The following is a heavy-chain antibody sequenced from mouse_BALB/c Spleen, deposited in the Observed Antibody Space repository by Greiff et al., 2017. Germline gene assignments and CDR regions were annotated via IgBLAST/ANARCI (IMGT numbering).Heavy chain of an antibody. J-gene: IGHJ4*01. CDR3: ARDLDYAMDY. CDR2: ISSGGSYT. V-gene: IGHV5-9-4*01. CDR1: GFTFSSYA. Sequence: EVKLQESGGGLVKPGGSLKLSCAASGFTFSSYAMSWVRQSPEKRLEWVAEISSGGSYTYYPDTVTGRFTISRDNAKNTLYLEMSSLRSEDTAMYYCARDLDYAMDYWGQGTSVTVSS.